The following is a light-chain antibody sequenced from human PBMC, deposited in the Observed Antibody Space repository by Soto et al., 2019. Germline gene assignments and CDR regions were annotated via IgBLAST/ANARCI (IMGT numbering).Light chain of an antibody. Sequence: QSVLTQPPSASGTPGQRVTISCSGSRSNIGSSNVYWYQQLPGTAPKLLIYKDSQRPSWVPDRFSGSKSGTSASLAISGLQSEDEAEYYCGAWDVSLSVAVFGGGTQLTVL. CDR2: KDS. V-gene: IGLV1-47*01. J-gene: IGLJ7*01. CDR3: GAWDVSLSVAV. CDR1: RSNIGSSN.